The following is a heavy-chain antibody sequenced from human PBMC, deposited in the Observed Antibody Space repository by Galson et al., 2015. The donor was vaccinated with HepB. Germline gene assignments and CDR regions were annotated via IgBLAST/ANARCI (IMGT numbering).Heavy chain of an antibody. D-gene: IGHD1-26*01. CDR2: IWYDGSNK. Sequence: SLRLSCAASGFTFSSYGMHWVRQAPGKGLEWVAVIWYDGSNKYYADSVKGRFTISRDNSKNTLYLQMNSLRAEDTAVYYCARPPSEGSGYYYYYYMDVWGKGTTVTVSS. CDR3: ARPPSEGSGYYYYYYMDV. CDR1: GFTFSSYG. V-gene: IGHV3-33*01. J-gene: IGHJ6*03.